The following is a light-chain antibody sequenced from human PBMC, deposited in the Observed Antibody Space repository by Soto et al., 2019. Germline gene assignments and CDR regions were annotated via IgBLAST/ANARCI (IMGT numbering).Light chain of an antibody. Sequence: DVQMTQSPFSLSASVGDRVTITCRASQSISRSLNWYQQQPRKAPKLLIYTASIFQSGVPSRFSGSGSGTTFTLTISSLQAEDFTTYFCQQSYSTPRTFGQWTKVDIK. CDR2: TAS. CDR3: QQSYSTPRT. V-gene: IGKV1-39*01. CDR1: QSISRS. J-gene: IGKJ2*01.